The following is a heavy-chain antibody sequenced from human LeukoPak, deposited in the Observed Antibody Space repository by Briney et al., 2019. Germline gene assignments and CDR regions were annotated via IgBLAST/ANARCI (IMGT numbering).Heavy chain of an antibody. J-gene: IGHJ4*02. CDR1: RFTFSSYG. CDR2: ISYDGSNK. CDR3: AKDRAVTGTTPLGY. V-gene: IGHV3-30*18. Sequence: GGSLRLSCAASRFTFSSYGMHWVRQAPGKGLEWVAVISYDGSNKYYADSVKGRFTISRDNSKNTLYLQMNSLRAEDTAVYYCAKDRAVTGTTPLGYWGQGTLVTVSS. D-gene: IGHD1-20*01.